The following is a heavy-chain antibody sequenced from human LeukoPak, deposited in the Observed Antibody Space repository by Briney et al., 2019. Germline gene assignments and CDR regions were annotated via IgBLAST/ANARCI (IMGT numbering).Heavy chain of an antibody. J-gene: IGHJ5*02. CDR3: ARVSGRGYYDILTGYRDNWFDP. D-gene: IGHD3-9*01. V-gene: IGHV4-30-2*01. CDR2: IYHSGST. CDR1: GGSISSGGYS. Sequence: SETLSLTCAVSGGSISSGGYSWSWIRQPPGKGLEWIVYIYHSGSTYYNPSLKSRVTISVDRSKNQFSLKLSSVTAADTAVYYCARVSGRGYYDILTGYRDNWFDPWGQGTLVTVSS.